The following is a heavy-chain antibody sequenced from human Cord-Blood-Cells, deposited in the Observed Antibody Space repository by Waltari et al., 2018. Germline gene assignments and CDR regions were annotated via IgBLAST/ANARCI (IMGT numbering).Heavy chain of an antibody. J-gene: IGHJ4*02. V-gene: IGHV1-2*04. Sequence: QVQLVQSGAEVKKPGASVKVSCKASGYTFTGYYMHWVRQAPGQGLEWMGWINPNSGGTNYAQKFQGWVTMTRDTSCSTAYMELSRLRSDDTAVYYCARSYDILTGYFDYWGQGTLVTVSS. CDR1: GYTFTGYY. CDR3: ARSYDILTGYFDY. D-gene: IGHD3-9*01. CDR2: INPNSGGT.